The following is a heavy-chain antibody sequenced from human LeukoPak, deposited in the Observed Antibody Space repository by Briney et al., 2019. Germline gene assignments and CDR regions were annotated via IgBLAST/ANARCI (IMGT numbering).Heavy chain of an antibody. CDR3: ATYYYGSGPEK. D-gene: IGHD3-10*01. J-gene: IGHJ4*02. CDR1: GFTFSSYE. V-gene: IGHV3-48*03. CDR2: ISSSGSTI. Sequence: AGGSLRLSCAASGFTFSSYEMNWVRQAPGKGLEWVSYISSSGSTIYYADSVKGRFSISRDTSKNTVYLQMNSLRDDDTAVYYCATYYYGSGPEKWGQGTLVTVSS.